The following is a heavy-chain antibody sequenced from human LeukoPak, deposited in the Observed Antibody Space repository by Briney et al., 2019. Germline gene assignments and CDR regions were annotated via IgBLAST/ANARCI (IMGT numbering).Heavy chain of an antibody. Sequence: GGSLRLSCAASGFTLSSNYMSWVRQAPGKGLEWVPVIYSGGNTYYADSVKGRFTISRDNFKNTLYLQMNSLRAEDTAVYYCARSAMVRGVTIFDYWGQGTLVTVSS. V-gene: IGHV3-53*01. J-gene: IGHJ4*02. D-gene: IGHD3-10*01. CDR1: GFTLSSNY. CDR2: IYSGGNT. CDR3: ARSAMVRGVTIFDY.